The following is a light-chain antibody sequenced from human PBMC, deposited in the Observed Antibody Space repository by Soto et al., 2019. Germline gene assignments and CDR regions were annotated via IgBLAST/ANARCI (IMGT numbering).Light chain of an antibody. Sequence: VSTQSPGTLSLSPGERATLSCRASQTVRNNYLAWYQQKPGQAPWLLIYDASSRATGIPDRFSGGGSGRDFTLTISRLEPEDFAVYYCQQFSSYPLTFGGGTKVDIK. CDR1: QTVRNNY. V-gene: IGKV3-20*01. CDR3: QQFSSYPLT. CDR2: DAS. J-gene: IGKJ4*01.